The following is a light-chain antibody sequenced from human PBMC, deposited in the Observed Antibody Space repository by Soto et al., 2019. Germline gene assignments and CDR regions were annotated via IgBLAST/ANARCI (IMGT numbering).Light chain of an antibody. CDR3: SSYTTSNTRQIV. J-gene: IGLJ1*01. CDR2: DVS. V-gene: IGLV2-14*03. Sequence: QSVLTQPASVSGSPGQSITISCTGTSSDVGDYNYVSWYQHHPGKAPKLIIYDVSNRPSGVSIRFSDSKSDNTASLTISGLQPEDEADYHCSSYTTSNTRQIVFGTGTKVTVL. CDR1: SSDVGDYNY.